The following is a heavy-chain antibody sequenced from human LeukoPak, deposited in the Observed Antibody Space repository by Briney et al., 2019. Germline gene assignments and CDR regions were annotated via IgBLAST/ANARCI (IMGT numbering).Heavy chain of an antibody. CDR3: AKDSSLIAAAPNWFDP. Sequence: GGSLRLSCAASGFTFSSYTMKWVRQAPGKGLEWVSSISSSSSYIYYADSVKGRFTISRDNAKNSLYLQMNSLRAEDTAVYYCAKDSSLIAAAPNWFDPWGQGTLVTVSS. V-gene: IGHV3-21*04. CDR2: ISSSSSYI. D-gene: IGHD6-13*01. J-gene: IGHJ5*02. CDR1: GFTFSSYT.